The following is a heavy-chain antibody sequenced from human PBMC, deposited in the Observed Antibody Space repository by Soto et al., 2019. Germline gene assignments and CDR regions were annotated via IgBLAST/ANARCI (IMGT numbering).Heavy chain of an antibody. J-gene: IGHJ4*02. V-gene: IGHV1-2*04. CDR1: GYTFTGYY. D-gene: IGHD3-22*01. CDR2: INPNSGGT. CDR3: ARAAYDSSGYEFDY. Sequence: QVQLVQSGAEVNKPGASVKVSCKASGYTFTGYYMHWVRQAPGQGLEWMGWINPNSGGTNYAQKFQGWVTMTRNTSISTAHMELSRLRSDDTAVYYCARAAYDSSGYEFDYWGQGTLVTVAS.